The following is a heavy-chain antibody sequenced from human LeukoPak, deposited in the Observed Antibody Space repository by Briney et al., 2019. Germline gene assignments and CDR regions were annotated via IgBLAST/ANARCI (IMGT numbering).Heavy chain of an antibody. J-gene: IGHJ4*02. CDR2: ISAYNGNT. D-gene: IGHD3-10*01. V-gene: IGHV1-18*01. Sequence: ASVKVSCKASGYTFTSYGISWVRQAPGQGLEWMGWISAYNGNTNYAQKLQGRVTMTTDTSTSTAYMELGSLRSDDTAVYYCAREPLGYYYGSGSLDYWGQGTLVTVSS. CDR1: GYTFTSYG. CDR3: AREPLGYYYGSGSLDY.